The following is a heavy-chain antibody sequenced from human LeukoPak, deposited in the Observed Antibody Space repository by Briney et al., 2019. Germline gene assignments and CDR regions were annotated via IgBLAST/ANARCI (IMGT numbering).Heavy chain of an antibody. J-gene: IGHJ4*02. Sequence: SVKVSCKAFGGTFSSYAISWVRQAPGQGLEWMGGIIPIFGTANYAQKFQGRVTITTDESTSTAYMELSSLRSEDTAVYYCATCGGDCYFDYWGQGTLVTVSS. D-gene: IGHD2-21*02. CDR2: IIPIFGTA. CDR3: ATCGGDCYFDY. V-gene: IGHV1-69*05. CDR1: GGTFSSYA.